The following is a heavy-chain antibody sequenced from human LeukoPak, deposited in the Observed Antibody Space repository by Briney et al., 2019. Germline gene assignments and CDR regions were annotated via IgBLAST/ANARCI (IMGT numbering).Heavy chain of an antibody. CDR1: GFTFSSYS. V-gene: IGHV3-21*01. D-gene: IGHD4-17*01. CDR2: ISSSSSFI. J-gene: IGHJ3*02. CDR3: ARYGDSNDAFDI. Sequence: GGALRLSCAASGFTFSSYSMNWVRQAPGKGLECVSSISSSSSFIYYADSVKGRFTISRDNAKNSLYLQMNSLRAEDTAAYYCARYGDSNDAFDIWGQGTMVTVSS.